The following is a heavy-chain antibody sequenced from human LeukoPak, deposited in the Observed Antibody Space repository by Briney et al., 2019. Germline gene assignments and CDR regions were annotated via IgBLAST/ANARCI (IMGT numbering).Heavy chain of an antibody. Sequence: SXKVSCKASGGTFSSYTISWVRQAPGQGVEWMGRIIPILGVANYAQKFQDRVTISAEKSTNTAYMELSSLRSEDTAVYYCAGGAGITLIAADFWGQGTLVTVSS. CDR3: AGGAGITLIAADF. D-gene: IGHD3-22*01. CDR2: IIPILGVA. CDR1: GGTFSSYT. V-gene: IGHV1-69*02. J-gene: IGHJ4*02.